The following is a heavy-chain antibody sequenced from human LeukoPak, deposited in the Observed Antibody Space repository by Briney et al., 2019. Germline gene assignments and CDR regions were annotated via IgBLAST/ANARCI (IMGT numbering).Heavy chain of an antibody. J-gene: IGHJ2*01. Sequence: GGSLRLSCAASGFTLSKHDVHWVRQVPGKGLEWISAINVAGDTYYSDSVKGRFTVSRDNARNSVHLQMTSLRAGDTAVYHCTREPDVWGTWYFDLWGRGTQVTVPS. CDR3: TREPDVWGTWYFDL. V-gene: IGHV3-13*01. D-gene: IGHD1-7*01. CDR1: GFTLSKHD. CDR2: INVAGDT.